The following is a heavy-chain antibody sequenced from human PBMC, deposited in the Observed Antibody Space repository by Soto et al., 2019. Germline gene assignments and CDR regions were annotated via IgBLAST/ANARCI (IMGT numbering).Heavy chain of an antibody. J-gene: IGHJ4*02. CDR1: GFTFSRYW. CDR3: ASGIDY. V-gene: IGHV3-74*01. CDR2: INSDGSST. Sequence: GSLIASCAGSGFTFSRYWMHWVRQAPGNGLVWASRINSDGSSTNYADSVKGRFTISRDNAKHTLYLQMNSLRAEDTAVYYCASGIDYWGQGTLVTVSS.